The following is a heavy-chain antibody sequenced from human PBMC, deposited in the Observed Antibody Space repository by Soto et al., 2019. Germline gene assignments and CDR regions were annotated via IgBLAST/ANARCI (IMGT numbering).Heavy chain of an antibody. J-gene: IGHJ6*02. CDR1: GYTFTSYG. Sequence: ASVKVSCKASGYTFTSYGISWLRQSPGQGLEWMGWISAYNGNTNYAQKLQGRVTMTTDTSTSTAYMELRSLRSDDTAVYYCARDRLLRYSGYEAHYYGMDVWGQGTTVTVSS. CDR3: ARDRLLRYSGYEAHYYGMDV. CDR2: ISAYNGNT. D-gene: IGHD5-12*01. V-gene: IGHV1-18*04.